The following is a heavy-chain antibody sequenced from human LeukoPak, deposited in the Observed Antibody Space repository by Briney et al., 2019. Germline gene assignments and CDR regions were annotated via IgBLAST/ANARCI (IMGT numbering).Heavy chain of an antibody. Sequence: PGGSLRLSCAASGFTFSSYGMHWVRQAPGKGLEWVAVISYDGSNKYYADSVKGRFTISRDNSKNTLYLQMNSLRAEDTAVYYCAPNDIKGDTAMVFVDYWGQGTLVTVSS. CDR2: ISYDGSNK. J-gene: IGHJ4*02. D-gene: IGHD5-18*01. V-gene: IGHV3-30*03. CDR3: APNDIKGDTAMVFVDY. CDR1: GFTFSSYG.